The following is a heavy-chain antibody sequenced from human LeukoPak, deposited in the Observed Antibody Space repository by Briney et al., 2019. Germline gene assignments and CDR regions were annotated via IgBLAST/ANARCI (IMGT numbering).Heavy chain of an antibody. Sequence: SETLSLTCTVSGGSISSYYWSWIRQPPGKGLEWIGSIYYSGSTYYNPSLKSRVTISVDTSKDQFSLKLSSVTAADTAVYYCARLVTAITKGYFDYWGQGTLVTVSS. CDR3: ARLVTAITKGYFDY. CDR1: GGSISSYY. CDR2: IYYSGST. J-gene: IGHJ4*02. D-gene: IGHD2-21*02. V-gene: IGHV4-59*05.